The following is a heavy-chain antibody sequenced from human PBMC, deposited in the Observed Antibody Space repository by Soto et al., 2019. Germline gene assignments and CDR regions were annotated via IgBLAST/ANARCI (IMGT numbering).Heavy chain of an antibody. V-gene: IGHV1-69*13. J-gene: IGHJ5*02. D-gene: IGHD4-17*01. Sequence: SVKVSCKASGGTFSSYAISWVRQAPGQGLEWMGGIIPIFGTANYAQKFQGRVTITADESTSTAYMELSSLRSEDTAVYYCARDDYGGKEWFDPWGQGTLVTVSS. CDR1: GGTFSSYA. CDR3: ARDDYGGKEWFDP. CDR2: IIPIFGTA.